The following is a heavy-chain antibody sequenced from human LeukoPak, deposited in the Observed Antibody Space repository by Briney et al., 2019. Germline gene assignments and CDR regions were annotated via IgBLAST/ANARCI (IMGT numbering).Heavy chain of an antibody. J-gene: IGHJ4*02. V-gene: IGHV1-2*06. Sequence: ASVKVSCKASGYTFTGYYMHWVRQAPGQGLEWMGRINPNSGGTNYAQKFQGRVTMTRDTSISTAYMELSSLRSEDTAVYYCARSRGDLSTWVDYWGQGTLVTVSS. CDR1: GYTFTGYY. CDR2: INPNSGGT. D-gene: IGHD3-10*01. CDR3: ARSRGDLSTWVDY.